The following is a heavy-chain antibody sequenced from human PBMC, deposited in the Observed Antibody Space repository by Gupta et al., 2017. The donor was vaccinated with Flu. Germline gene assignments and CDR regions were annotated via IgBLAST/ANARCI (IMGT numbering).Heavy chain of an antibody. CDR3: ARHYRGGIVGATDAFDI. Sequence: EVQLVQSGAEVHQPGESLTTSCKGSGYSFTSYWIGWVRQMPGKGLEWMGIIYPGDSDTRYSPSFQGQVTISADKSISTAYLQWSRLKASDTAMYYCARHYRGGIVGATDAFDIWGQGTMVTVSS. J-gene: IGHJ3*02. CDR2: IYPGDSDT. CDR1: GYSFTSYW. V-gene: IGHV5-51*01. D-gene: IGHD1-26*01.